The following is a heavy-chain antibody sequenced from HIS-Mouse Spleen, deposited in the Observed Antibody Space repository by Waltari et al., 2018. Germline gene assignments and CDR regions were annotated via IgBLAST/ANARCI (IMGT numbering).Heavy chain of an antibody. D-gene: IGHD6-13*01. CDR1: GFTFSSYA. CDR2: ISYDGSNK. J-gene: IGHJ4*02. CDR3: AREGSFYYFDY. Sequence: QVQLVESGGGVVQPGRSLRLSCAASGFTFSSYAMHWVRQAPGKGLEWGAVISYDGSNKYYADSVKGRFTISRDKSKNTLYLQMNSLRAEDTAVYYCAREGSFYYFDYWGQGTLVTVSS. V-gene: IGHV3-30-3*01.